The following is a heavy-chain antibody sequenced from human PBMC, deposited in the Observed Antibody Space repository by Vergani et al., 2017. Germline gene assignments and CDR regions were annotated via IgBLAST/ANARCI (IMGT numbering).Heavy chain of an antibody. Sequence: QVQLQQWGAGVVKPSGTLSLTCAVFGESFSSFYWSWIRQRPGTGLGWNGEINNDGHTNYNPSLESRVTVSRDAAKNQISLNLMSVTAADTAMYYCAVRPRVNLVGGEIVTKRTFDYWSQGSLVTVSS. D-gene: IGHD2-8*02. CDR2: INNDGHT. V-gene: IGHV4-34*02. J-gene: IGHJ4*02. CDR1: GESFSSFY. CDR3: AVRPRVNLVGGEIVTKRTFDY.